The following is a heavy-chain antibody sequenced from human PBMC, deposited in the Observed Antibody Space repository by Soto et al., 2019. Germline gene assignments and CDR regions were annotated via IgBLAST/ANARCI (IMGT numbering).Heavy chain of an antibody. V-gene: IGHV4-4*07. Sequence: PSETLSLTCTVSGASISGFYCSWIRKSAGKGLEWIGRIYATGTTDYNPSLKSRVMMSVDTSKKQFSLKLRSVTAADTAVYYCGRDGTKTLRDWFDPWGQGISVTVSS. J-gene: IGHJ5*02. CDR1: GASISGFY. D-gene: IGHD1-1*01. CDR3: GRDGTKTLRDWFDP. CDR2: IYATGTT.